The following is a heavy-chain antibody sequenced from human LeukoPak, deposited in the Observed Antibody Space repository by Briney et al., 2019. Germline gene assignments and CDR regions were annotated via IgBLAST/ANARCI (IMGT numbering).Heavy chain of an antibody. D-gene: IGHD2-21*02. V-gene: IGHV3-53*05. Sequence: GGSLRLSCAASGFTVSSNYMNWVRQAPGKGLEWVSVIYGGGNIYYADSVKGRFTISRDNAKNSLYLQMDSLRTEDTALYYCVKSGGYATAIRYFDLWGRGTLVTVSS. CDR3: VKSGGYATAIRYFDL. CDR1: GFTVSSNY. CDR2: IYGGGNI. J-gene: IGHJ2*01.